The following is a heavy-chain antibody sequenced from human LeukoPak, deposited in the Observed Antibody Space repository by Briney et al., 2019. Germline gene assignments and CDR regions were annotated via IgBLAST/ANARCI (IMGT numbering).Heavy chain of an antibody. CDR1: GGTFSSYA. Sequence: GASVKVSCKASGGTFSSYAISWVRQAPGQGLEWMGRIIPILGIANYAQKFQGRVTITADKSTSTAYMELSSLRSEDTAVYYCASMYYYGPGSQFPHYWAQGTLVTVSS. D-gene: IGHD3-10*01. J-gene: IGHJ4*02. V-gene: IGHV1-69*04. CDR2: IIPILGIA. CDR3: ASMYYYGPGSQFPHY.